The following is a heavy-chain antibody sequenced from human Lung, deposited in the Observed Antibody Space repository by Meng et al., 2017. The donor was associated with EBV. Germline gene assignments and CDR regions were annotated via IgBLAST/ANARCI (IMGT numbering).Heavy chain of an antibody. CDR2: IHDSGST. J-gene: IGHJ5*02. Sequence: QGQLQESGPGLVKPSQTLSLTCTVSGSSISSGGYYWSWIRQHPGKGLEWIGYIHDSGSTYYNPSLKSRVTISADTSKNQFSLKLSSVTAADTAVYYCARASYGSGSPLGESWFDPWGQGTLVTVSS. V-gene: IGHV4-31*03. D-gene: IGHD3-10*01. CDR3: ARASYGSGSPLGESWFDP. CDR1: GSSISSGGYY.